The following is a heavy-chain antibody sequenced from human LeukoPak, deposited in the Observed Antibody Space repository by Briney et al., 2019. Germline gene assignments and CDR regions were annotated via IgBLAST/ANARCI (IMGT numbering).Heavy chain of an antibody. J-gene: IGHJ5*02. Sequence: PGGSLRLSCAASGFTFSSYSMTWVRQAPGKGLEWVSAISGSGGSTYYADSVKGRFTISRDSSKNTLYLQMNSLRAEDTAVYFCARVDLYTDHWGQGTLVTVSS. CDR2: ISGSGGST. CDR3: ARVDLYTDH. D-gene: IGHD3-16*02. V-gene: IGHV3-23*01. CDR1: GFTFSSYS.